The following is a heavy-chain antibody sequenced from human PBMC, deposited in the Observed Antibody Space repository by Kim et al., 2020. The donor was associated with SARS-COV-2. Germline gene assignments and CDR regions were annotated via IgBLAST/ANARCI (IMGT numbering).Heavy chain of an antibody. CDR1: GYTFTSYD. CDR2: MNPNSGNT. D-gene: IGHD3-22*01. Sequence: ASVKVSCKASGYTFTSYDINWVRQATGQGLEWMGWMNPNSGNTGYAQKFQGRVTMTRNTSISTAYMELSSLRSEDTAVYYCARRGRGQWLLLVNWFDPWGQGTLVTVSS. J-gene: IGHJ5*02. CDR3: ARRGRGQWLLLVNWFDP. V-gene: IGHV1-8*01.